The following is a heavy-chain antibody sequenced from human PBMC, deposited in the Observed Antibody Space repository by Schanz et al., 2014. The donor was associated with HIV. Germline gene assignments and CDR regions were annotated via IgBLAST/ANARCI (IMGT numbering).Heavy chain of an antibody. J-gene: IGHJ6*01. V-gene: IGHV3-9*01. Sequence: EVQLVESGGGLVQPGRSLRLSCAASGFIFDDYAMYWVRQVPGKGLEWVSGISWNSGSIGYVDSVKGRFTISRDAAKNSLFLQMNSLRPEDTALYYCAKGRSGRGALFVGMDVWGQGTTVTVSS. CDR2: ISWNSGSI. D-gene: IGHD3-10*01. CDR3: AKGRSGRGALFVGMDV. CDR1: GFIFDDYA.